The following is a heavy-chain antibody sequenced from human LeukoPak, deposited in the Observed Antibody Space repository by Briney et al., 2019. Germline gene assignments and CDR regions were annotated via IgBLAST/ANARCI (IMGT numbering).Heavy chain of an antibody. CDR1: GYTFTGYF. J-gene: IGHJ4*02. Sequence: ASVKVSCKPSGYTFTGYFIHWVRQAPGLGLEWVGWINPQNGRTKIAHKFQGRVTVTRDTSINTAYLELTSLTSDDTAVYYCAKDLGRQYLVAHYWGQGTLVTV. D-gene: IGHD2-15*01. V-gene: IGHV1-2*07. CDR2: INPQNGRT. CDR3: AKDLGRQYLVAHY.